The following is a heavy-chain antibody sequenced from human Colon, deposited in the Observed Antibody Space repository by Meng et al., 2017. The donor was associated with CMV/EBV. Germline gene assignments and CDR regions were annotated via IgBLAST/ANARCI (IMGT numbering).Heavy chain of an antibody. V-gene: IGHV3-23*01. CDR2: INGNGVTT. D-gene: IGHD3-10*01. CDR3: AKCITDCLTRAFEM. Sequence: GGSLRLSCATSGFTFSSYSMSWVRQAPGKGLEWVSSINGNGVTTHYVDSVKGRFTVSRDNSKNTLYLQMNSLRPEDTAIYYCAKCITDCLTRAFEMWGQGTMVTVSS. J-gene: IGHJ3*02. CDR1: GFTFSSYS.